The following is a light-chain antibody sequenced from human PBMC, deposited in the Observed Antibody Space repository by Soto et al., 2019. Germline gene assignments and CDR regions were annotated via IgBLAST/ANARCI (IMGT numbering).Light chain of an antibody. Sequence: SVLTQPDSVSGSPGQSINISCTGTSSDVGGYDYVSWYQQHPGKAPKFMIYEVTNRPSGVSHRFSGSKSGNTASLTISGLQADDEADYYCTSYTPISTYVLGSGT. V-gene: IGLV2-14*01. CDR3: TSYTPISTYV. CDR1: SSDVGGYDY. CDR2: EVT. J-gene: IGLJ1*01.